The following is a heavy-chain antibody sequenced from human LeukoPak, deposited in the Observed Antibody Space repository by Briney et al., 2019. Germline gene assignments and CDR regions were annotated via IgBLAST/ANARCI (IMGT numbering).Heavy chain of an antibody. V-gene: IGHV3-48*01. CDR1: GFTFSSYS. D-gene: IGHD2-15*01. CDR3: ARPECSGGSCYSLS. CDR2: ISSSSSTI. J-gene: IGHJ4*02. Sequence: PGGSLRLSCAASGFTFSSYSMNWVRQAPEKGQEWVSYISSSSSTIYYADSVKGRFTISRDNAKNSLYLQMNSLRAEDTAVYYCARPECSGGSCYSLSWGQGTLVTVSS.